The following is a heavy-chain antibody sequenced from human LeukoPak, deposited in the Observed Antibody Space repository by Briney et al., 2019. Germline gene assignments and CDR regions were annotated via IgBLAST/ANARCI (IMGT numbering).Heavy chain of an antibody. Sequence: GGSLRLSCAASGFTFSSYSMNWVRQAPGKGLEWVGIIYPGDSDTRYSPSFQGQVTISADKSISTAYLQWSSLKASDTAMYYCARHTAGYCTNGVCPGPFDYWGQGTLVTVSS. CDR2: IYPGDSDT. CDR3: ARHTAGYCTNGVCPGPFDY. CDR1: GFTFSSYS. V-gene: IGHV5-51*01. J-gene: IGHJ4*02. D-gene: IGHD2-8*01.